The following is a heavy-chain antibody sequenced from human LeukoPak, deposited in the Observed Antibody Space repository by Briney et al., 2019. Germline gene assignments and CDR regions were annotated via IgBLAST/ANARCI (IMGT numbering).Heavy chain of an antibody. CDR1: GFTFSDYY. CDR3: ARAITTTAPFDY. V-gene: IGHV3-11*06. Sequence: GGSLRLSCTASGFTFSDYYMSWIRQAPGKGLEWVPYISTSSTYTNYADSVKGRFTISRDNAKNSLFLQMNSLRAEDTAVYYCARAITTTAPFDYWGQGTLVTVSS. D-gene: IGHD1-1*01. CDR2: ISTSSTYT. J-gene: IGHJ4*02.